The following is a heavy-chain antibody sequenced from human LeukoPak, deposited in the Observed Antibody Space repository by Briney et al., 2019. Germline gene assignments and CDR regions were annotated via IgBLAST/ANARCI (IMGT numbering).Heavy chain of an antibody. D-gene: IGHD5-18*01. V-gene: IGHV3-23*01. Sequence: GGSLRLSCAASGFTFSSYAMSWVRQAPGKGLEWVSAISGSGGSTYYADSVKGRFTISGDNSKNTLYLQMNSLRAEDTAVYYCAKHLTAMVDFDYWGQGTLVTVSS. J-gene: IGHJ4*02. CDR1: GFTFSSYA. CDR2: ISGSGGST. CDR3: AKHLTAMVDFDY.